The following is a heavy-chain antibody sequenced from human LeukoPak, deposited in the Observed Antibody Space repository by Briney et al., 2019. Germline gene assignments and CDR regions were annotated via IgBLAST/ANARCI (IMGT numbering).Heavy chain of an antibody. CDR2: INPSGGST. CDR1: GYTFTSYY. J-gene: IGHJ4*02. V-gene: IGHV1-46*01. D-gene: IGHD5-12*01. Sequence: ASVKVSCKASGYTFTSYYMHWVRQTPGQGLEWMGIINPSGGSTSYAQKFQGRVTMTRDTSTSTVYMELSSLRSEDTAVYYCARVSSGYDFDYWGQGTLVTVSS. CDR3: ARVSSGYDFDY.